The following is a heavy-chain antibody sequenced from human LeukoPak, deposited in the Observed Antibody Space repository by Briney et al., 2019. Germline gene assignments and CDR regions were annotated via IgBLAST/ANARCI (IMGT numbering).Heavy chain of an antibody. J-gene: IGHJ6*03. CDR3: AKVGSGEPYYYYYYMDV. Sequence: VGSLRLSCVASGFTFSSYGMHWVRQAPGKGLEWVAFIRYDGSNKYYADSVKGRFTISRDNSKNTLYLQMNSLRAEDTAVYYCAKVGSGEPYYYYYYMDVWGKGTTVTVSS. V-gene: IGHV3-30*02. CDR2: IRYDGSNK. CDR1: GFTFSSYG. D-gene: IGHD3-10*01.